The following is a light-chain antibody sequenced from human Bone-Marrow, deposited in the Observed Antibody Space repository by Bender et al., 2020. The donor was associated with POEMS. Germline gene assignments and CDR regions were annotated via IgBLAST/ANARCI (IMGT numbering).Light chain of an antibody. CDR2: VNSDGSH. J-gene: IGLJ3*02. CDR1: NGHRHYA. CDR3: QTWGTGLGL. V-gene: IGLV4-69*01. Sequence: QLVLTQSPSASASLGASVELTCILSNGHRHYAIAWHRQQPEKGPQFLMKVNSDGSHTKGDGVPDRFSGSSSGAERYLTISSLQSEDEADYYCQTWGTGLGLFGGGTKLTVL.